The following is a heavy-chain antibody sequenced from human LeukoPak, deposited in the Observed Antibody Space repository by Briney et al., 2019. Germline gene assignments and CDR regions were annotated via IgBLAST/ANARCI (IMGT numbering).Heavy chain of an antibody. V-gene: IGHV3-30*18. CDR2: ISYDGSNK. D-gene: IGHD3-22*01. Sequence: GGSLRLSCAASGFTFSSYGMHWVRQAPGKGLEWVAVISYDGSNKYCADSVKGRFTISRDNSKNTLYLQMNSLRAEDTAVYFCAKDNYYDTSAFVDYWGQGTLVTVSS. CDR3: AKDNYYDTSAFVDY. J-gene: IGHJ4*02. CDR1: GFTFSSYG.